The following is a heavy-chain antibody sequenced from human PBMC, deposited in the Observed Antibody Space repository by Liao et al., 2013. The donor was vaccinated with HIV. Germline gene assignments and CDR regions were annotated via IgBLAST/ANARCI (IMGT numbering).Heavy chain of an antibody. Sequence: QVQLRESGSGLVKPSETLSLKCAVSGGSISDYYWSWIRQPPGKRLEWIGRVYSSGSTNYNPSLESRVTMSVDTSKNQFSLELSSVTAADTAVYYCARIYYGSGYYGYNWFNPWGQGTLVTVSS. CDR1: GGSISDYY. CDR3: ARIYYGSGYYGYNWFNP. J-gene: IGHJ5*02. V-gene: IGHV4-4*07. CDR2: VYSSGST. D-gene: IGHD3-10*01.